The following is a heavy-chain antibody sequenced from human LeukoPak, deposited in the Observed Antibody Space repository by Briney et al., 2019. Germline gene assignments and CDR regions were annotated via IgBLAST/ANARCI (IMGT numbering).Heavy chain of an antibody. CDR3: AKNLGYYYDSSGHFDY. D-gene: IGHD3-22*01. CDR1: GFTFSSYA. J-gene: IGHJ4*02. Sequence: PGGSLRLSCAASGFTFSSYAMHWVRQAPGKGLEWVAVISYDGSNKYYADSVKGRFTISRDNSKNTLYLQMNSLRAEDTAVYYCAKNLGYYYDSSGHFDYWGQGTLVTVSS. CDR2: ISYDGSNK. V-gene: IGHV3-30-3*02.